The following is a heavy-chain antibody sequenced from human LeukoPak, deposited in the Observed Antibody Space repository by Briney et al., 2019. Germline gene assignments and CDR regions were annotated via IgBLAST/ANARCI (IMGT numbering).Heavy chain of an antibody. CDR1: GYTFTGYY. V-gene: IGHV1-8*02. Sequence: ASVKVSCKASGYTFTGYYMHWVRQATGQGLEWMGWMNPNSGNTGYAQKFQGRVTMTRNTSISTAYMELSSLRSEDTAVYYCAREAHGVWFDPWGQGTLVTVSS. CDR2: MNPNSGNT. D-gene: IGHD2-8*01. J-gene: IGHJ5*02. CDR3: AREAHGVWFDP.